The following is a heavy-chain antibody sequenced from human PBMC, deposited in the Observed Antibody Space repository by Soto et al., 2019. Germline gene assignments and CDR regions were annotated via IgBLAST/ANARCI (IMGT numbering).Heavy chain of an antibody. Sequence: QVQLVQSGAEVKKPGASVKVSCKASGYTFSDHDINWVRQATGQGPEWLGWMNPNSGDTGYAQNLQGRLTMTRDNSIRTAYMVLSSLRSEDTAVYYCARLGGNWNDDYFDYWGQGTLVTVSS. V-gene: IGHV1-8*01. CDR1: GYTFSDHD. D-gene: IGHD1-1*01. CDR3: ARLGGNWNDDYFDY. CDR2: MNPNSGDT. J-gene: IGHJ4*02.